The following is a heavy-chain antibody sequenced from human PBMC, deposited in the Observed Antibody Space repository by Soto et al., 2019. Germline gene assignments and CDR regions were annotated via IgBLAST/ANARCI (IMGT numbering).Heavy chain of an antibody. CDR2: ISYDGRNK. CDR1: GFTFSRYG. CDR3: AKEGYNFDSSGYYPFDY. Sequence: QVQLVESGVGVVQPGRSLRLSCAASGFTFSRYGMHWVRKAPGKGLEWVALISYDGRNKYYADSVKGRFTISRDNSKNTLYLQMNSLRAEDTAVFFCAKEGYNFDSSGYYPFDYWGQGTLVTVSS. V-gene: IGHV3-30*18. J-gene: IGHJ4*02. D-gene: IGHD3-22*01.